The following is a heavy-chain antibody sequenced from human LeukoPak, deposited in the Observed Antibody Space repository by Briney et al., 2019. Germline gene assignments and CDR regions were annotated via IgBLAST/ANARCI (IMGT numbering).Heavy chain of an antibody. CDR2: INSGGNTL. V-gene: IGHV3-11*01. CDR1: GFTFSDHY. CDR3: AKEVGLSGYDSADYGDYAGAGSDY. D-gene: IGHD4-17*01. J-gene: IGHJ4*02. Sequence: GGSLRLSCVASGFTFSDHYMNWVRQAPGKGLEWLSYINSGGNTLNYAGSVKGRFTISRDNSKNTLYLQMNSLRAEDTAVYYCAKEVGLSGYDSADYGDYAGAGSDYWGQGTLVTVSS.